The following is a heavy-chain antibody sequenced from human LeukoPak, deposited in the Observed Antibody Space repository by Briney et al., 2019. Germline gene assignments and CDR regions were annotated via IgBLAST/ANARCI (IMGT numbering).Heavy chain of an antibody. V-gene: IGHV3-30-3*01. CDR3: ARVDAVADNYYYGMDV. J-gene: IGHJ6*02. CDR2: ISYDGSNQ. D-gene: IGHD6-19*01. Sequence: GGSLRLSFSASGFTFSSYAMHSGRQAPGKGPERVAVISYDGSNQYSADSAKGRFTISRDNSNHTLYLQMNSLRAEDTAVYYCARVDAVADNYYYGMDVWGQGTTVTVSS. CDR1: GFTFSSYA.